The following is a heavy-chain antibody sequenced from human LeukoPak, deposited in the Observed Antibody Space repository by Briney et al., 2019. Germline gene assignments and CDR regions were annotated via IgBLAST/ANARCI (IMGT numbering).Heavy chain of an antibody. D-gene: IGHD2-15*01. Sequence: VASVKVSCKASGYTFTSYGISWVRQAPGQGLEWMGWISVYNGNTNYAQKLQGRVTMTTDTSTSTAYMELRRLRSDDTAVYYCARDPIVLVVANIGTNYYGMDVWGQGTTVTVSS. CDR1: GYTFTSYG. CDR3: ARDPIVLVVANIGTNYYGMDV. CDR2: ISVYNGNT. V-gene: IGHV1-18*01. J-gene: IGHJ6*02.